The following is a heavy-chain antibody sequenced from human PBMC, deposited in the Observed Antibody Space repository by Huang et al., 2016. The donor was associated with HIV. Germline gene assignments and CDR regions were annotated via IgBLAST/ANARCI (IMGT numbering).Heavy chain of an antibody. CDR2: FYDRGAA. D-gene: IGHD2-2*01. CDR1: GGSITSSNHY. V-gene: IGHV4-39*01. Sequence: QLHLQQSGPGLVRPSETLSLICTVSGGSITSSNHYWGWIRQTQGKGLGWIGNFYDRGAAYYTPSLKHRVSISIDTSKSQFSLRLSSVIATDTAVYYCASGEYGKNAYDIWGQGTVVTVSA. J-gene: IGHJ3*02. CDR3: ASGEYGKNAYDI.